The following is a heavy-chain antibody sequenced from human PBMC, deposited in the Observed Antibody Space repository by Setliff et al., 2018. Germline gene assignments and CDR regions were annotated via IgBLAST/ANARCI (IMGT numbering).Heavy chain of an antibody. CDR3: ASWWEGAFDI. V-gene: IGHV1-69*04. Sequence: ASVKVSCKASGYTFTSYGISWVRQAPGQGLEWMGRIIPILGIANYAQKFQGRVTITADKSTSTAYMELSSLRSEDTAVYYCASWWEGAFDIWGQGTMVTVSS. CDR2: IIPILGIA. J-gene: IGHJ3*02. CDR1: GYTFTSYG. D-gene: IGHD1-26*01.